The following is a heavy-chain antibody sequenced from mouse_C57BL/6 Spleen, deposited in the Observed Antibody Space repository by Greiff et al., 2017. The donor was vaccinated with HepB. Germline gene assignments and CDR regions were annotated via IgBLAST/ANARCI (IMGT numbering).Heavy chain of an antibody. J-gene: IGHJ4*01. D-gene: IGHD3-2*02. V-gene: IGHV5-17*01. CDR1: GFTFSDYG. CDR2: ISSGSSTI. CDR3: ARGGTTAQATLYYAMDY. Sequence: EVKLMESGGGLVKPGGSLKLSCAASGFTFSDYGMHWVRQAPEKGLEWVAYISSGSSTIYYADTVKGRFTISRDNAKNTLFLQMTSLRSEDTAMYYCARGGTTAQATLYYAMDYWGQGTSVTVSS.